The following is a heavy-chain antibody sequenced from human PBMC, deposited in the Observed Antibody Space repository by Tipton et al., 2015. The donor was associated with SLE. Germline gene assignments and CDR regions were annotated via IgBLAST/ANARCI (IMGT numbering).Heavy chain of an antibody. V-gene: IGHV4-34*01. D-gene: IGHD5-12*01. CDR2: VDHFGNV. CDR1: GGSFIDSY. CDR3: ADVDGIKEAF. J-gene: IGHJ4*02. Sequence: TLSLTCAVYGGSFIDSYWSWIRQSPGKGLEWIGEVDHFGNVTYNPSLKGRITMSVDPSKNQVSLRLTSVTAADTAVYYCADVDGIKEAFWGQGTVVRVSS.